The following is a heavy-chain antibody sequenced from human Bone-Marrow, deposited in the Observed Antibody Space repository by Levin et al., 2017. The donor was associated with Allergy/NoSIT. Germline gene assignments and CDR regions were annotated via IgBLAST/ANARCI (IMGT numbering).Heavy chain of an antibody. CDR2: ISWNSKTT. D-gene: IGHD6-13*01. J-gene: IGHJ5*02. V-gene: IGHV3-9*01. CDR1: GFTFNSYS. Sequence: PGGSLRLSCAASGFTFNSYSMYWVRQAPGQGLEWVAGISWNSKTTAFVDSVKGRFTISRDNAKNSVYLQMDSLRFEDTALYYCAKGICGSISCAASDQWGQGTLVTVSS. CDR3: AKGICGSISCAASDQ.